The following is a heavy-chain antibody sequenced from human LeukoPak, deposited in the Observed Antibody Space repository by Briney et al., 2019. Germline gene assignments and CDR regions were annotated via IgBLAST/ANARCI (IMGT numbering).Heavy chain of an antibody. J-gene: IGHJ6*03. CDR1: GGTFSSYA. D-gene: IGHD3-10*01. CDR3: ARARITMVRGQPYYMDV. V-gene: IGHV1-69*13. Sequence: SVKVSCKASGGTFSSYAISWVRQAPGQGLEWMGGIIPIFGTANYAQKFQGRVTITADESTSTAYMELSSLRSEDTAVYYCARARITMVRGQPYYMDVWGKGTTVTISS. CDR2: IIPIFGTA.